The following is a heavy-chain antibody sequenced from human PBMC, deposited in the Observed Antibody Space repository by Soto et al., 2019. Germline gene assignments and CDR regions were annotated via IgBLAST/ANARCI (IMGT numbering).Heavy chain of an antibody. V-gene: IGHV3-23*01. CDR2: IGGGGAST. J-gene: IGHJ4*02. CDR3: AKRADSSDWKYYFDS. D-gene: IGHD6-19*01. CDR1: GFTFSRYA. Sequence: GSLRLSCAASGFTFSRYAMSWVRQAPGKGLEWVSAIGGGGASTYYADSVQGRFTISRDNSRNTLYLQINSLRAEDTAVYYCAKRADSSDWKYYFDSWGQGTLVTVSS.